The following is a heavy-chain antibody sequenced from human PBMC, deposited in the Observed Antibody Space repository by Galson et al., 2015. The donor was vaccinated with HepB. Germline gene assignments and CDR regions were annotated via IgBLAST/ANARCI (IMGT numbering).Heavy chain of an antibody. V-gene: IGHV1-69*04. Sequence: SVKVSCKASGDTFSSTGISWVRQAPGQGLEWMGRIIPIVGLAKYGQNFQVRVTITADTSTNTGYMELSRLRSDDTAVYYCAVENNYDYGMDVWGQGTMVIVSS. D-gene: IGHD1/OR15-1a*01. J-gene: IGHJ6*02. CDR3: AVENNYDYGMDV. CDR2: IIPIVGLA. CDR1: GDTFSSTG.